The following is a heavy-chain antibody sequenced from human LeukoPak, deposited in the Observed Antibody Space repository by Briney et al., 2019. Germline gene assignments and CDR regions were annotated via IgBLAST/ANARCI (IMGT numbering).Heavy chain of an antibody. CDR1: GDSISGSGCY. D-gene: IGHD6-19*01. V-gene: IGHV4-39*07. Sequence: SETLSLTCTVSGDSISGSGCYWAWIRQSPSKGLEWIASIHSGGTTYYNPSFQSRVTISVDTSNNQFSLRLSSVTAADTALYYCARTYSSGQGAYYWGQGALVTVSA. J-gene: IGHJ4*02. CDR2: IHSGGTT. CDR3: ARTYSSGQGAYY.